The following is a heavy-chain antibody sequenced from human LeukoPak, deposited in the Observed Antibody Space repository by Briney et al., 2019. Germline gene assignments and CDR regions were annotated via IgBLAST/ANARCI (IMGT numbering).Heavy chain of an antibody. CDR1: GFTFRSYA. CDR2: ISGSGVTT. CDR3: AKWIPGRYGAYDAVDY. D-gene: IGHD5-12*01. V-gene: IGHV3-23*01. Sequence: GGSLRLSCAASGFTFRSYAMSWVRQAPGKGLEWVSAISGSGVTTYYADSVKGRFTISRDTSKNTLYLQMNSLTAADTAVYYCAKWIPGRYGAYDAVDYWGQGTLVTVSS. J-gene: IGHJ4*02.